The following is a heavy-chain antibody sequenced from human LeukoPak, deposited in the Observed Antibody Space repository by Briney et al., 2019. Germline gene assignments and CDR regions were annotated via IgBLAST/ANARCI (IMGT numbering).Heavy chain of an antibody. D-gene: IGHD3-22*01. V-gene: IGHV3-23*01. CDR3: AKDWNYYDSSGYYPYFDY. CDR1: GFTFSSYA. Sequence: GGSLRLSCAASGFTFSSYAMSWVRQAPGKGLEWVSAISGSGGSTYYADSVKGRFTISRDNSKNTPYLQMNSLRAEDTAEYYCAKDWNYYDSSGYYPYFDYWGQGTLVIVSS. CDR2: ISGSGGST. J-gene: IGHJ4*02.